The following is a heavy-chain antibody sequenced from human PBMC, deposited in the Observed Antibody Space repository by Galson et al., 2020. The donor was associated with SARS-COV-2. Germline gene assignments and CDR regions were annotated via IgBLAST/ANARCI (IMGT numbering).Heavy chain of an antibody. Sequence: GESLKISCVASGFTFSTYAMGWVRQAPGKGLEWVSAISGSGDSTYFTDSVKGRFSIARDNSKNTVDLQMNSLRAEDTALYYCAKKAGGIWVTYHYFDSWGLGTQVTVSS. D-gene: IGHD2-21*02. CDR2: ISGSGDST. CDR3: AKKAGGIWVTYHYFDS. J-gene: IGHJ4*01. V-gene: IGHV3-23*01. CDR1: GFTFSTYA.